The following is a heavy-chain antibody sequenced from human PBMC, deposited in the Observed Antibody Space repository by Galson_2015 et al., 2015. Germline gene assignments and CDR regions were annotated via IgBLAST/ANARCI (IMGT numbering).Heavy chain of an antibody. CDR2: INTNTGNP. CDR1: GYTFTSYA. Sequence: SVKVSCKASGYTFTSYAMNWVRQAPGQGLEWMGWINTNTGNPTYAQGFTGRFVFSLDTSVSTAYLQISSLKAEDTAVYYCAREGLAGDYEELHDAFDIWGQGTMGTVSS. CDR3: AREGLAGDYEELHDAFDI. V-gene: IGHV7-4-1*02. J-gene: IGHJ3*02. D-gene: IGHD4-17*01.